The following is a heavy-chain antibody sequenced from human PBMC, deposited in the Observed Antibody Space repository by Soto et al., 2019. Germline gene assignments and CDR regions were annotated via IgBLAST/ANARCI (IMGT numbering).Heavy chain of an antibody. CDR1: GFTFSSYA. J-gene: IGHJ3*02. Sequence: EVQLLESGGGLVQPGGSLRLSCAASGFTFSSYAMCWVRQAPGKGLEWVSAISGSGGSTYYADSVKGRFTISRDNSKNTLYLQMNSLRAEDTAVYYCAKDRGGYSYEHDAFDIWGQGTMVTVSS. CDR2: ISGSGGST. D-gene: IGHD5-18*01. V-gene: IGHV3-23*01. CDR3: AKDRGGYSYEHDAFDI.